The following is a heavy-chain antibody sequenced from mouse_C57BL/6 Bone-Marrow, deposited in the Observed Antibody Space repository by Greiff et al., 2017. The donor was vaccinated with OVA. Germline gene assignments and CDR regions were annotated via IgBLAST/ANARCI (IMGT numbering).Heavy chain of an antibody. CDR1: GYTFTSYW. CDR3: AREGQLRLRLAY. V-gene: IGHV1-53*01. J-gene: IGHJ3*01. D-gene: IGHD3-2*02. Sequence: QVQLKESGAELAKPGASVKLSCKASGYTFTSYWMHWVKQRPGQGLEWIGNINPSNGGTNYNEKFKSKATLTVDKSSSTAYMQLSSLTSEDSAVYYCAREGQLRLRLAYWGQGTLVTVSA. CDR2: INPSNGGT.